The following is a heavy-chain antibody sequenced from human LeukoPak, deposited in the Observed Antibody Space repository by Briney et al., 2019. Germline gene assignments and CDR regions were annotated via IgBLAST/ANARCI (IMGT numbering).Heavy chain of an antibody. Sequence: GGSLRLSCAASGFTFSSYWMHWVRQAPGKGLVWVSRINSDGSSTSYADSVKGRFTISRDNAKNTLYLQMNSLRAEDTAVYYCASSPTGGYDLAFDIWGQGAMVTVSS. CDR2: INSDGSST. CDR1: GFTFSSYW. CDR3: ASSPTGGYDLAFDI. D-gene: IGHD5-12*01. V-gene: IGHV3-74*01. J-gene: IGHJ3*02.